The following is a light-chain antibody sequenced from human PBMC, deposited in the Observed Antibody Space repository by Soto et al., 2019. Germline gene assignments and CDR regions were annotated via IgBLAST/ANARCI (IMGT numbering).Light chain of an antibody. V-gene: IGKV3-20*01. Sequence: EIVLTQSPGTLSLSPGERATLSRRASQSVSSSYLAWYQQKPGQAPRLLIYGASSRATGIPDRFSGSGSGTEFTLTISSLQSEDFALYYCHQYNSWPPGTFGQGTKVDIK. CDR3: HQYNSWPPGT. J-gene: IGKJ2*01. CDR2: GAS. CDR1: QSVSSSY.